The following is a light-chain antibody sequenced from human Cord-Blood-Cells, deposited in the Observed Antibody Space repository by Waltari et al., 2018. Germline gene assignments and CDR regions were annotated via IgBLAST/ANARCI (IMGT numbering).Light chain of an antibody. J-gene: IGLJ3*02. V-gene: IGLV2-14*01. CDR3: SSYTSSSTWV. CDR1: SSDVGGYNY. Sequence: QSALTQPASVSGSPGQSITISCTGTSSDVGGYNYVSWYQQHPGKAPKLMIYDVSKRPSGVSNRFAGSKSGTTASLTISGLQAEDVADYYCSSYTSSSTWVFGGGTKLTVL. CDR2: DVS.